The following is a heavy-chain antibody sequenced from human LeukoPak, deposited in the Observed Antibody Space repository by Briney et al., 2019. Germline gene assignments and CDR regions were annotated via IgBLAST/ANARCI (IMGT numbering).Heavy chain of an antibody. CDR1: GGSISSYY. D-gene: IGHD6-13*01. Sequence: PSETLSLTCTVSGGSISSYYWSWIRQPPGKGLEWIGYIYYSGSTNYNPSLKSRVTISVDTSKNQFSLKLSSVTAADTAVYYCARVDSSSWFYDYWGQGTLVTVS. J-gene: IGHJ4*02. CDR2: IYYSGST. CDR3: ARVDSSSWFYDY. V-gene: IGHV4-59*01.